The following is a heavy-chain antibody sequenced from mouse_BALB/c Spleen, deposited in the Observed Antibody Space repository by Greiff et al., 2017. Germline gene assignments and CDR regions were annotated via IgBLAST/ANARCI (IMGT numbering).Heavy chain of an antibody. J-gene: IGHJ2*01. CDR3: AKRAGGQYYFDY. V-gene: IGHV3-8*02. CDR1: GDSITSGY. D-gene: IGHD3-3*01. Sequence: EVQLQESGPSLVKPSQTLSLTCSVTGDSITSGYLNWIRKFPGNKLEYMGYISHNGSTSYNPTLKSRISTTRDTSKNQNYLQLNPVTTEDTTTYYCAKRAGGQYYFDYWGPGTTLTVSS. CDR2: ISHNGST.